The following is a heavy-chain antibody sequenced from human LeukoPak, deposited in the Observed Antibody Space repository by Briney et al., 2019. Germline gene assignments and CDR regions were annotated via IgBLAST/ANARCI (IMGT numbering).Heavy chain of an antibody. CDR3: AKDRSYGSGSYWLDFDY. V-gene: IGHV3-23*01. D-gene: IGHD3-10*01. J-gene: IGHJ4*02. Sequence: PGGSLRLSCAGSGFPFSSYPISWVRQPPGKGLEWVSAITASGDSTYSADSVKGRFTISRDNAKKSLYLQMNSLRAEDTALYYCAKDRSYGSGSYWLDFDYWGQGTLVTVSS. CDR1: GFPFSSYP. CDR2: ITASGDST.